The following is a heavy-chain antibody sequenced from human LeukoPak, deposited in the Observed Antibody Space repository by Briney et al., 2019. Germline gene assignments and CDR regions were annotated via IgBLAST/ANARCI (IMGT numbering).Heavy chain of an antibody. CDR2: IWYDGSKK. D-gene: IGHD5-24*01. J-gene: IGHJ4*02. V-gene: IGHV3-33*01. CDR1: VFTFSSYG. CDR3: ASSDGYNYLDY. Sequence: GRSLRLSSAASVFTFSSYGMHWVPEAPGKRVEGGAVIWYDGSKKYYADSVTGRFTISRDNSKTTLYLQMNGLRSEGTAVYYCASSDGYNYLDYWGQGSLVTVSS.